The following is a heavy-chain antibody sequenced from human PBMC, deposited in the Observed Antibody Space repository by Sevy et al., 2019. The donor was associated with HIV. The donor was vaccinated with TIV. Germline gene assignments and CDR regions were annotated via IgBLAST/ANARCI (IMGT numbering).Heavy chain of an antibody. CDR2: FNPLSGGT. J-gene: IGHJ4*02. Sequence: ASVKVSWKTFGYTFTDNYIHWVRQAPGQGLEWMGRFNPLSGGTKSAQQFQGRVTMTRDTSISTAYMEVSRLIFDDTAVYYCAREAGSTYYGLLDYWGQGSLVTVSS. V-gene: IGHV1-2*06. D-gene: IGHD1-26*01. CDR3: AREAGSTYYGLLDY. CDR1: GYTFTDNY.